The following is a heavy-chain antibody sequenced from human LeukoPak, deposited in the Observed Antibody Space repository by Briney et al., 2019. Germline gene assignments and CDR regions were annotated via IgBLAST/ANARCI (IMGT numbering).Heavy chain of an antibody. D-gene: IGHD3-22*01. CDR2: IYYSGST. CDR1: GGSISTYY. CDR3: ARSTYYYDSSGYYYFDY. J-gene: IGHJ4*02. V-gene: IGHV4-59*01. Sequence: SETLSLTCTVSGGSISTYYWSWIRQPPGKGLEWIGYIYYSGSTNYNPSLKSRVTISLDTSKNQFSLKLSSVTAADTAVYYCARSTYYYDSSGYYYFDYWGQGTLVTVSS.